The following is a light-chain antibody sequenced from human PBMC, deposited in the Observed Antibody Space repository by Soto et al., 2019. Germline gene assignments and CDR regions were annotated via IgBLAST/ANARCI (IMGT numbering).Light chain of an antibody. Sequence: QSALTQPASVSGSPGQSITISCTGTSRDVGGYNYVSWYQQHPDKAPKLMIYDVSNRPSGVSNRFSGSKSGNTASLTSSGLQAEDEADYACSAYTSISTHVVVGGGTKRTV. J-gene: IGLJ2*01. CDR1: SRDVGGYNY. CDR3: SAYTSISTHVV. V-gene: IGLV2-14*03. CDR2: DVS.